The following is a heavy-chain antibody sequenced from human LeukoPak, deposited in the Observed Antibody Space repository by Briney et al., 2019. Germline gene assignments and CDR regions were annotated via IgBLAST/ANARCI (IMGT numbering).Heavy chain of an antibody. CDR3: AGPGGDSSGYYSPYWYFDL. J-gene: IGHJ2*01. D-gene: IGHD3-22*01. CDR2: IYYSGST. V-gene: IGHV4-59*08. CDR1: GGSIRSHY. Sequence: SETLSLTRTVSGGSIRSHYWSWIRQPPGKGLEWIGYIYYSGSTNYNPSLKSRVTISVDTSKIHFSLKLSSVTAADTAIYYCAGPGGDSSGYYSPYWYFDLWGRGTLVTVSS.